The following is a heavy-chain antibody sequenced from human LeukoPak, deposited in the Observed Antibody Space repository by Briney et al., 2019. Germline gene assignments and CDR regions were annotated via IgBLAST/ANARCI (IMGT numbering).Heavy chain of an antibody. Sequence: SETLSVTCTVSGGSISSDCWSWIRQPPGKGLEWIGYIYYSGCTNYNPSLKSRVTISVDTSKNQFSLKLSSVTAADTAVYYCARDRGYCSGGSCYRWFDPWGQGTLVTVSS. CDR1: GGSISSDC. V-gene: IGHV4-59*01. D-gene: IGHD2-15*01. CDR2: IYYSGCT. J-gene: IGHJ5*02. CDR3: ARDRGYCSGGSCYRWFDP.